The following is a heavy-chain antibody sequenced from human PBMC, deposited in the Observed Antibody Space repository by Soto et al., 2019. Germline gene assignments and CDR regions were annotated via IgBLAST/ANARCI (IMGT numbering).Heavy chain of an antibody. CDR1: GGTFSSYA. J-gene: IGHJ4*02. D-gene: IGHD4-17*01. CDR2: IIPIFGTA. CDR3: ARDSRPAVTTSYFDY. Sequence: QVQLVQSGAEVKKPGSSVKVSCKASGGTFSSYAISWVRQAPGQGLEWMGGIIPIFGTANYAQKFQGRGTITADESTSTAYMERSSLRSEDTAVYYCARDSRPAVTTSYFDYWGQGTLVTVSS. V-gene: IGHV1-69*01.